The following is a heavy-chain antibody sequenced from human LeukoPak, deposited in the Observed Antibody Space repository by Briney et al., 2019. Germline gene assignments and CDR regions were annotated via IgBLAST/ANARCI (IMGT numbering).Heavy chain of an antibody. CDR2: ISSTSSYI. D-gene: IGHD2-21*02. CDR3: ARGLCGGNCYPD. J-gene: IGHJ4*02. CDR1: GFTFSNYF. Sequence: GGSLRLSCAASGFTFSNYFMNWVRQAPGKGLEWVSAISSTSSYIYYADSVKGRFTISRDNAKNSLYLQMNSLRAEDTAAYYCARGLCGGNCYPDWGQGEHVSVSS. V-gene: IGHV3-21*01.